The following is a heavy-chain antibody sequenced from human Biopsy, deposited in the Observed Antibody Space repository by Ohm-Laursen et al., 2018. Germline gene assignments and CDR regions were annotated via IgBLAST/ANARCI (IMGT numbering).Heavy chain of an antibody. CDR2: IWSDGNNK. D-gene: IGHD3-22*01. V-gene: IGHV3-33*01. J-gene: IGHJ4*02. Sequence: SLRLSRAASGFTFSRHGMHWVRQAPGKGLEWVAVIWSDGNNKYYADSVKGRFTISRDTFRNTLYMQMNSLRVEDTALYYCARDAEEFDSSGPRFDYWGQGTLVTVSS. CDR3: ARDAEEFDSSGPRFDY. CDR1: GFTFSRHG.